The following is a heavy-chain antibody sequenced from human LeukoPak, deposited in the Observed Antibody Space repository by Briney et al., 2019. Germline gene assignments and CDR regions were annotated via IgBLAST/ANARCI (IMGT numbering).Heavy chain of an antibody. D-gene: IGHD3-22*01. CDR1: GGSFSGYY. Sequence: SETLSLACAVYGGSFSGYYWSWIRQPPGKGLEWIGEINHSGSTNYNPSLKSRVTISVDTSKNQFSLNLSSVTAADTAVYYRARDLSYDTSGYYFDYWGQGTLVTVSS. CDR2: INHSGST. CDR3: ARDLSYDTSGYYFDY. V-gene: IGHV4-34*01. J-gene: IGHJ4*02.